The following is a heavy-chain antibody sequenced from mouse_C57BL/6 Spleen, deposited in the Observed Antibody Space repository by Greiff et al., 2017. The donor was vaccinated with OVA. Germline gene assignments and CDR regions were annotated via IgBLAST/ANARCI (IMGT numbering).Heavy chain of an antibody. V-gene: IGHV1-18*01. Sequence: EVQLQQSGPELVKPGASVKIPCKASGYTFTDYNMDWVKQSHGKSLEWIGDINPNNGGTIYNQKFKGKATLTVDKSSSTAYMELRSLTSEDTAVYYWARLFDYDRDAWFAYWGQGTLVTVSA. J-gene: IGHJ3*01. CDR2: INPNNGGT. D-gene: IGHD2-4*01. CDR3: ARLFDYDRDAWFAY. CDR1: GYTFTDYN.